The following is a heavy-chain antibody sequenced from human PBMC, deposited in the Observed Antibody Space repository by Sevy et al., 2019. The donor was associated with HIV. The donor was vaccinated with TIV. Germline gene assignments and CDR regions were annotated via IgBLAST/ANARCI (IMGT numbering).Heavy chain of an antibody. CDR1: GFTFSNYN. Sequence: GGSLRLSCAASGFTFSNYNMNWVRQAPGEGLKWVSSISSSSADIYYTDSVKGRFTVSRDNSRKSLFLQMIGLSAEDTALYYCARDLLVGSTYVFDIWGRGTMVTVSS. J-gene: IGHJ3*02. D-gene: IGHD1-26*01. V-gene: IGHV3-21*01. CDR2: ISSSSADI. CDR3: ARDLLVGSTYVFDI.